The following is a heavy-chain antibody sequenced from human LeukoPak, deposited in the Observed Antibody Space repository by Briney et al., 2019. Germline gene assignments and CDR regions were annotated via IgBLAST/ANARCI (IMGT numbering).Heavy chain of an antibody. J-gene: IGHJ5*02. D-gene: IGHD2-2*01. CDR1: GGSFSGYY. CDR3: ARVGRRYCSSTSCYPGWFDP. Sequence: KPSETLSLTCAVYGGSFSGYYWSWIRQPPGKGLXXXXXXNHSGSTNYNPSLKSRVTISVDTSKNQFSLKLSSVTAADTAVYYCARVGRRYCSSTSCYPGWFDPWGQGTLVTVSS. V-gene: IGHV4-34*01. CDR2: XNHSGST.